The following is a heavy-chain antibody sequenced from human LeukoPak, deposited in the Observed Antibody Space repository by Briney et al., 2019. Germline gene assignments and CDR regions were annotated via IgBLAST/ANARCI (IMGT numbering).Heavy chain of an antibody. CDR1: GFTFGAYA. CDR3: AKGNYDMLTGYYSAFN. J-gene: IGHJ4*02. V-gene: IGHV3-23*01. Sequence: GGSLRLSCAVSGFTFGAYAMSWVRQAPGTGLEWVSTISGTSDATYYVDSVKGRFTVSRDNSKQTLYLQMNSLRADDTAVYYCAKGNYDMLTGYYSAFNWGQGTLVTVSS. CDR2: ISGTSDAT. D-gene: IGHD3-9*01.